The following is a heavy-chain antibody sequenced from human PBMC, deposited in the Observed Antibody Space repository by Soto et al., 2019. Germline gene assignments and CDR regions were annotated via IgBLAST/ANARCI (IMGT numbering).Heavy chain of an antibody. J-gene: IGHJ6*02. V-gene: IGHV1-58*01. CDR2: IVVDSGNT. Sequence: SVKVSCKASGFTFTSSAVQWVRQARGQRLEWIGWIVVDSGNTNYAQKFQERVTITRDMSTSTAYMELSSLRSEDTAVYYCGAEGSSSSEGNYYYYGMDVWGQGTTVTVSS. CDR3: GAEGSSSSEGNYYYYGMDV. CDR1: GFTFTSSA. D-gene: IGHD6-6*01.